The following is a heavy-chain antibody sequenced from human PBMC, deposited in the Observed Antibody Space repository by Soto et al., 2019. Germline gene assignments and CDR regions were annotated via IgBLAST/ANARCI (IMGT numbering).Heavy chain of an antibody. D-gene: IGHD1-1*01. CDR2: INAGNGNT. Sequence: PSVKVSCKASGYTFTSYAMHWVRQAPGQRLEWMGWINAGNGNTKYSQKFQGRVTITRDTSASTAYMELSSLRSEDTAVYYCARALFTTGYNWFDPWGQGTLVTVSS. CDR3: ARALFTTGYNWFDP. J-gene: IGHJ5*02. V-gene: IGHV1-3*01. CDR1: GYTFTSYA.